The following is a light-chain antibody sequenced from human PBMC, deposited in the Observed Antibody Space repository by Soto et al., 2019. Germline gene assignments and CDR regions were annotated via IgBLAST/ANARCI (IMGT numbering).Light chain of an antibody. V-gene: IGKV1-33*01. CDR3: QQHDDLLYT. J-gene: IGKJ2*01. CDR2: AAS. Sequence: DIQMTQSPSSLSASVGDRVTITCQASRNITNYLNWYQQKPGKAPKLLIYAASELEAGVPSRFSGSGSGTHFTFSISSLQPEDIATYYCQQHDDLLYTFGQGTKLEIK. CDR1: RNITNY.